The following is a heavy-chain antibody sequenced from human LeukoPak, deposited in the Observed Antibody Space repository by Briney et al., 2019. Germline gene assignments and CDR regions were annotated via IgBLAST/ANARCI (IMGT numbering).Heavy chain of an antibody. CDR2: MNNREST. CDR3: ARRPRSNESGHGDAY. CDR1: GDSISSSANY. D-gene: IGHD4-11*01. V-gene: IGHV4-39*01. J-gene: IGHJ4*02. Sequence: PAGTLSLTCSVSGDSISSSANYWGWHRQPQGKGREWIGRMNNRESTCFNPSHTGHVTLSMDTSKNKFSLKLNSMTAADTAVYYCARRPRSNESGHGDAYWGQGTLVTVSS.